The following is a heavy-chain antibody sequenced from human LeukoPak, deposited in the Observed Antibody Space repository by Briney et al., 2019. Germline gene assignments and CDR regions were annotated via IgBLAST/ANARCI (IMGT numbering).Heavy chain of an antibody. V-gene: IGHV3-30-3*01. D-gene: IGHD6-13*01. CDR3: AKDRAGEEQLGFYYFDY. Sequence: PGGSLRLSCAASGFTFSSYAMHWVRQAPGKGLEWVAVISYDGSNKYYADSAKGRFTISRDNSKNTIYLQMNRLRIEDTAVYYCAKDRAGEEQLGFYYFDYWGQGTLVTVSS. CDR1: GFTFSSYA. CDR2: ISYDGSNK. J-gene: IGHJ4*02.